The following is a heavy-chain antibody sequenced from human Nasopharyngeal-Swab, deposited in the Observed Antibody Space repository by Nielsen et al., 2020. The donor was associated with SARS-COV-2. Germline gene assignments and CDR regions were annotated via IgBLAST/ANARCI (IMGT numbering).Heavy chain of an antibody. D-gene: IGHD6-19*01. CDR1: GGSTSSYY. Sequence: SETLSLTCTVSGGSTSSYYWSWIRQPPGKGLEWIGEINHSGSTNYNPSLKSRVTISVDTSKNQFSLKLSSVTAADTAVYYCAREWYSSGWYGVWGQGTLVTVSS. CDR2: INHSGST. V-gene: IGHV4-34*01. CDR3: AREWYSSGWYGV. J-gene: IGHJ4*02.